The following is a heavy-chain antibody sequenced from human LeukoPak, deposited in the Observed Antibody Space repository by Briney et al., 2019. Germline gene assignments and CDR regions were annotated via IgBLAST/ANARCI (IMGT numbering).Heavy chain of an antibody. J-gene: IGHJ4*02. D-gene: IGHD4-17*01. CDR1: GFTFSSYS. CDR2: IDSDTDDI. CDR3: AKSASPDYGDYDGPRYFDY. Sequence: GGSLRLSCAASGFTFSSYSMNWVRQAPGKGLEWVSYIDSDTDDIHYADSVKGRFTISRDNAKNSLYLQMNSLRAEDTAVYYCAKSASPDYGDYDGPRYFDYWGQGTLVTVSS. V-gene: IGHV3-21*04.